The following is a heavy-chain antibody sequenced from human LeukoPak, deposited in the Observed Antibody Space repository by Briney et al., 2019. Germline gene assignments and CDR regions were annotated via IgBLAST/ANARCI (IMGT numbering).Heavy chain of an antibody. CDR3: ARDLKLVYYYGMDV. V-gene: IGHV7-4-1*02. CDR2: INTNTGNP. Sequence: ASVKVSCKASGYTFSSYAMNWVRQAPGQGLEWMGWINTNTGNPTYAQGFTGRFVVSLDTSVSTAYLQISSLKAEDTAVYYCARDLKLVYYYGMDVWGQGTTVTVSS. J-gene: IGHJ6*02. D-gene: IGHD2-15*01. CDR1: GYTFSSYA.